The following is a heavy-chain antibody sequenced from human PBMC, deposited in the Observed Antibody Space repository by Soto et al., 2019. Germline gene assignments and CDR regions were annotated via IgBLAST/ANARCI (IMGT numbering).Heavy chain of an antibody. CDR1: GGSISVYY. Sequence: ASETLSLTCTVSGGSISVYYLSWIRQPAGKGLEWVGHIYTSGTTNYNPSLKSRVSMSRDTSQNQFSLKLNYVTAADTAVYYCARAEYNYGPFGFWGQGTLVTVSS. CDR2: IYTSGTT. V-gene: IGHV4-4*07. D-gene: IGHD5-18*01. J-gene: IGHJ4*02. CDR3: ARAEYNYGPFGF.